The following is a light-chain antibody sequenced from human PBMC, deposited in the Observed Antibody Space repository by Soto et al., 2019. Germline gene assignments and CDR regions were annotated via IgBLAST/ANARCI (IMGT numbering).Light chain of an antibody. CDR1: QSVSNNY. V-gene: IGKV3D-20*02. CDR2: GAS. CDR3: QQRSKWPIT. Sequence: EIVLTQSPDTLSVSPVERATLSCRASQSVSNNYLAWYQQKPGQAPRLLIYGASNRATGIPDRFSGSGSGTDFTLTISSLEPEDFAVYYCQQRSKWPITFGQGTRLEI. J-gene: IGKJ5*01.